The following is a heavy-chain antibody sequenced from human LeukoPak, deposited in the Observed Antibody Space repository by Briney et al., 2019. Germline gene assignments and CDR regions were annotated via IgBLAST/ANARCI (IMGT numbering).Heavy chain of an antibody. Sequence: PSETLSLTCTVSGGSISSYYWSWIRQPAGKGLEWIGRIYTSGSTNYNPSLKSRVTMSVDTSKNQFSLKLSSVIAADTAVYYCARVSWPGRGSRFDPWGQGTLVTVSS. D-gene: IGHD3-16*01. CDR1: GGSISSYY. CDR2: IYTSGST. J-gene: IGHJ5*02. CDR3: ARVSWPGRGSRFDP. V-gene: IGHV4-4*07.